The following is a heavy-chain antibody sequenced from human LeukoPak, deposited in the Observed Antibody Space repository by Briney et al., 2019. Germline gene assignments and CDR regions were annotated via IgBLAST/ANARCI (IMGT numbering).Heavy chain of an antibody. CDR2: IYHSGST. Sequence: SSETLSLTCTVSGGSISSSSYYWGWIRQPPGKGLEWIGSIYHSGSTYYNPSLKSRVTMSVDTSKNQFSLKLSSVTAADTAVYYCARSFYGSGSFYSLVDYWGQGTLVTVSS. V-gene: IGHV4-39*07. CDR3: ARSFYGSGSFYSLVDY. CDR1: GGSISSSSYY. D-gene: IGHD3-10*01. J-gene: IGHJ4*02.